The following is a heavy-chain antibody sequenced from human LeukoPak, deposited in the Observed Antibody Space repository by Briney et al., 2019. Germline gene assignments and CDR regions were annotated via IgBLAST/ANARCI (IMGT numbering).Heavy chain of an antibody. CDR1: GFTFSSYA. Sequence: GGSPRLSCAASGFTFSSYAMHWVRQAPGKGLEWVAVISYDGSNKYYADSVKGRFTISRDNSKNTLYLQMNSLRAEDTAVYYCARLDYGDSLGNWFDPWGQGTLVTVSS. D-gene: IGHD4-17*01. J-gene: IGHJ5*02. CDR3: ARLDYGDSLGNWFDP. V-gene: IGHV3-30*04. CDR2: ISYDGSNK.